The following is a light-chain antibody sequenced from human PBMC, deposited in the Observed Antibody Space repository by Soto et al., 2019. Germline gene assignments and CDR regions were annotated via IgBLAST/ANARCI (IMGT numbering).Light chain of an antibody. J-gene: IGLJ1*01. CDR3: SSYTTSSTPHYV. CDR1: SSDVGGYNS. CDR2: DVS. Sequence: QSALTQPASVSGSPGQSITTSCTGTSSDVGGYNSVSWYQHHPGKAPKLMFFDVSDRPSGVSSRFSGSKSGNTASLTISGLQAEDEADYYCSSYTTSSTPHYVFGPGTKVTVL. V-gene: IGLV2-14*03.